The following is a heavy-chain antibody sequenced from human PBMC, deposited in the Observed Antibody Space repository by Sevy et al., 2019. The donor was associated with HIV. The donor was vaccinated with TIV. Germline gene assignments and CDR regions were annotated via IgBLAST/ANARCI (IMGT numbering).Heavy chain of an antibody. Sequence: GGSLRLSCTASGLILRDRAMHWVRQTPGKGLEWVSGMTMYSGSEDYADFVKGRFTISRDNAKNSLNLQMDSLTLEDTALYYCVIEIESGGANFWGQGTLVTDSS. J-gene: IGHJ1*01. CDR2: MTMYSGSE. CDR3: VIEIESGGANF. V-gene: IGHV3-9*01. CDR1: GLILRDRA. D-gene: IGHD2-21*01.